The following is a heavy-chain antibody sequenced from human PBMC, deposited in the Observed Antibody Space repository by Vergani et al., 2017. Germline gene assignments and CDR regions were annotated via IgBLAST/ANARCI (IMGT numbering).Heavy chain of an antibody. V-gene: IGHV3-30*02. CDR3: AKEGGGYCSGGTCYPEY. Sequence: QVQLVESGGGVVQPGGSLRLSCAASGFTFNSYGMHWVRQAPGKGLEWVASIWSDESRSYYGDSMEGPFTISRDNSKNTLYLQMKSLRPEDTAVYYCAKEGGGYCSGGTCYPEYWGQGTLVIVSS. CDR1: GFTFNSYG. J-gene: IGHJ4*02. D-gene: IGHD2-15*01. CDR2: IWSDESRS.